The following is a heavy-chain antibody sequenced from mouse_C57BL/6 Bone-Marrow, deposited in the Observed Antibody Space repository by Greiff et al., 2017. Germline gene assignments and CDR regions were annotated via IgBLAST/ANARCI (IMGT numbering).Heavy chain of an antibody. Sequence: QVQLKQSGPGLVQPSPCLSITCTASGFSFTSYGVHWVRQSPGKGLEWLGVIWRGGSTDYNAACMSRLSITKDNSKSQVFFRMNSLQADDTAIDYWAKNWFAYWGQGTLVTVSA. CDR3: AKNWFAY. V-gene: IGHV2-5*01. CDR1: GFSFTSYG. J-gene: IGHJ3*01. CDR2: IWRGGST.